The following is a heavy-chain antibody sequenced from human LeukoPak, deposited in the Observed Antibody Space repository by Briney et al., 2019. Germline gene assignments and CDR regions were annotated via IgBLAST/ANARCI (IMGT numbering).Heavy chain of an antibody. J-gene: IGHJ2*01. CDR2: ISWNSGHK. Sequence: GGSLRLSCAASGFIFDDYAMHWVRQAPGKGLEWVSGISWNSGHKGYADSVKGRFTISRDNAKNSLYLRMNSLRAEDTALYYCAKDRRPTVSGGYFDLWGRGTLVIVSS. D-gene: IGHD3-10*01. CDR1: GFIFDDYA. CDR3: AKDRRPTVSGGYFDL. V-gene: IGHV3-9*01.